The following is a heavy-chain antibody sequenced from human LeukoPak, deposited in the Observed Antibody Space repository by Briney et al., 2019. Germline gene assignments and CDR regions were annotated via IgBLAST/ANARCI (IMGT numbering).Heavy chain of an antibody. V-gene: IGHV4-61*02. D-gene: IGHD1-26*01. CDR2: IYSSGRT. CDR3: ARHPLPATYSGSYYSGFGNYFDY. CDR1: GGSISSGNYY. Sequence: SKTLSLTCTISGGSISSGNYYWSWIRQPAGKRLEWIGRIYSSGRTNYNPSLKSRVTMSVDTSKNQFSLKLNSVTAADTAVYYCARHPLPATYSGSYYSGFGNYFDYWGQGTLVTVSS. J-gene: IGHJ4*02.